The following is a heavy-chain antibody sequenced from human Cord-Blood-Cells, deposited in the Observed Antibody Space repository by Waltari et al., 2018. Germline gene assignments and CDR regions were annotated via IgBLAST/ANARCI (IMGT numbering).Heavy chain of an antibody. Sequence: QVQLVQSGAEVKKPGASVKVSCKVSGYTLTELSMHWVRQAPGKGLEWMGGFDPEDGETIYAQKFQGRGTMTEDTSTDTAYMELSSLRSEDTAVYYCATLGGISGSYYYYYYMDVWGKGTTVTVSS. J-gene: IGHJ6*03. V-gene: IGHV1-24*01. CDR1: GYTLTELS. CDR3: ATLGGISGSYYYYYYMDV. CDR2: FDPEDGET. D-gene: IGHD1-26*01.